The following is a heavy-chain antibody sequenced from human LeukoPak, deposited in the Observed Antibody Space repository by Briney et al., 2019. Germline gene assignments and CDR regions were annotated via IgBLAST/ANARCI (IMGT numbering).Heavy chain of an antibody. D-gene: IGHD3-9*01. CDR1: GFTFSSYT. J-gene: IGHJ5*02. V-gene: IGHV3-21*01. CDR2: ISSDSNYI. CDR3: ARKENILTGYYDH. Sequence: GGSLRLSCAASGFTFSSYTMNWVRQAPGKGLEWVSSISSDSNYIYYADSVKGRFTISRDNAWNSLYLQMNSLRAEDTAVYYCARKENILTGYYDHWGQGTLDTVSS.